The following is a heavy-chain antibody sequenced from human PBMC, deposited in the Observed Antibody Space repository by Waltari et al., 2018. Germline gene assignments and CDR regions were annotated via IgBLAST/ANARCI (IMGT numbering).Heavy chain of an antibody. V-gene: IGHV3-7*01. J-gene: IGHJ2*01. D-gene: IGHD2-15*01. CDR3: IRSGPRRYFDL. CDR2: IKQDGSEK. CDR1: GFTFSSYW. Sequence: EVQLVESGGGLVQPGGSLRLSCAASGFTFSSYWMIWVRQAPGKGREWVANIKQDGSEKYYVDSVKGRFTISRDNAKNSLYLQMNSLRAEDTAVYDCIRSGPRRYFDLWGRGTLVTVSS.